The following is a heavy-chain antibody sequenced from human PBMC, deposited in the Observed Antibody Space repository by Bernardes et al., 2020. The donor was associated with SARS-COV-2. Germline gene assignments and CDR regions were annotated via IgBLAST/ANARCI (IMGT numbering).Heavy chain of an antibody. J-gene: IGHJ2*01. CDR2: ISIDGRTT. Sequence: GSLRLSCTASGNYWIHWVRQAPGKELVWVSRISIDGRTTNYADSVKGRFTVSRDSAKNTVFLQMNSLRAEDTALYYCARGGSYYLDLWGRGTLVSVSS. V-gene: IGHV3-74*01. CDR1: GNYW. D-gene: IGHD2-15*01. CDR3: ARGGSYYLDL.